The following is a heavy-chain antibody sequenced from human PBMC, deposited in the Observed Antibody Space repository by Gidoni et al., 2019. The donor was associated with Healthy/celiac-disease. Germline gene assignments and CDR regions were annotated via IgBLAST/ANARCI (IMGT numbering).Heavy chain of an antibody. D-gene: IGHD3-22*01. V-gene: IGHV3-66*02. CDR2: IYSGGST. CDR1: GFTVSSNY. J-gene: IGHJ3*02. CDR3: ARRYYYDSSGYPLAFDI. Sequence: EVQLVESGGGLVQPGGSQRLSCAASGFTVSSNYMSWVRQAPGKGLEWVSVIYSGGSTYYADSVKGRFTISRDNSKNTLYLQMNSLRAEDTAVYYCARRYYYDSSGYPLAFDIWGQGTMVTVSS.